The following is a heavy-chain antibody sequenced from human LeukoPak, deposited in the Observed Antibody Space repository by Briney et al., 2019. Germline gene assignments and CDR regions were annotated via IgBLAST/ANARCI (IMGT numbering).Heavy chain of an antibody. Sequence: PGGSLRLSCAASGFTFDDYTMHWVRQAPGKGLEWVSLISWDGDTTYYADSVRGRFTISRDNSKNSLYLQMNSLRTEDTAFYYWTSDTDYRSATNYFDYWGQGTLVSVSS. J-gene: IGHJ4*02. V-gene: IGHV3-43*01. D-gene: IGHD3-10*01. CDR2: ISWDGDTT. CDR3: TSDTDYRSATNYFDY. CDR1: GFTFDDYT.